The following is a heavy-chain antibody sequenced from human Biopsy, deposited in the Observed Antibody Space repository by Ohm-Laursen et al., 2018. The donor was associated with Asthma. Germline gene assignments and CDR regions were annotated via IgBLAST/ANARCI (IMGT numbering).Heavy chain of an antibody. D-gene: IGHD2-21*02. Sequence: SQTLSLTCTVSGGSINNFYWSWIPQPPGKGLESIGHVYYSGSTNYNPSLKSRVTISIDASNNQFSLKLTSATAADTAVYYRARGVDRVTGLLDHFDSWGQGTLVTVSS. V-gene: IGHV4-59*01. CDR2: VYYSGST. J-gene: IGHJ4*02. CDR3: ARGVDRVTGLLDHFDS. CDR1: GGSINNFY.